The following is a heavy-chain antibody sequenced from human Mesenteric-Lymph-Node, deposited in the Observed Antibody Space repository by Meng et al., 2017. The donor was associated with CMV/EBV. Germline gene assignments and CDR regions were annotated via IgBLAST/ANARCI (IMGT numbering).Heavy chain of an antibody. V-gene: IGHV1-18*01. CDR2: ISAYNGNT. D-gene: IGHD3-3*01. J-gene: IGHJ4*02. CDR1: GGTFSSYA. Sequence: ASVKVSCKASGGTFSSYAISWVRQAPGQGLEWMGWISAYNGNTNYAQKLQGRVTMTTDTSTSTAYMELRSLRSDDTAVYYCADLWSGFYWGQGTLVTVSS. CDR3: ADLWSGFY.